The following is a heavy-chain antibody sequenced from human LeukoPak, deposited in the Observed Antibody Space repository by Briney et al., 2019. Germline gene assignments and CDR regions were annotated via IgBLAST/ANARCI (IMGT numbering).Heavy chain of an antibody. D-gene: IGHD3-3*01. Sequence: PGGSLRLSCAASGFTFSSYAMSWVRQAPGKGLEWVSAISGSGGSTYYADSVKGRFTISRDNSKNTLYLQMNSLRAEDTAVYYCAKTPSQPYDFWSGYSRGDYWGQGTLVTVSS. J-gene: IGHJ4*02. CDR3: AKTPSQPYDFWSGYSRGDY. V-gene: IGHV3-23*01. CDR1: GFTFSSYA. CDR2: ISGSGGST.